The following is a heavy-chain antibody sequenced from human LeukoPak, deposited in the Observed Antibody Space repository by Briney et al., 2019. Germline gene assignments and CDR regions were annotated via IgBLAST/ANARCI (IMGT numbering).Heavy chain of an antibody. V-gene: IGHV3-21*01. J-gene: IGHJ4*02. CDR1: GSTFSSYS. Sequence: GGSLRLSCAASGSTFSSYSMNWVRQAPGKGLEWVSSISSSISYIYYADSVKGRFTISRDNAKNSLYLQMNSLRAEDTAVYYCAVYCSSTSCYEENDYWGQGTLVTVSS. CDR2: ISSSISYI. CDR3: AVYCSSTSCYEENDY. D-gene: IGHD2-2*01.